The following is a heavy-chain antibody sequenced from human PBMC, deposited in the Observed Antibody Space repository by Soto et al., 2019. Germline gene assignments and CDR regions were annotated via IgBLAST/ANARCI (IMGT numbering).Heavy chain of an antibody. V-gene: IGHV1-8*01. CDR3: ARMETFGSLNWFDP. CDR2: MNPGSGDT. CDR1: GYSFTNND. D-gene: IGHD3-16*01. Sequence: AAVKVSCKASGYSFTNNDVSWVRQATGQGLEWMGWMNPGSGDTGYAQKFQGRVTMTRDISIATAYMELSSLRSDDTAIYYCARMETFGSLNWFDPWGQGTLVTVSS. J-gene: IGHJ5*02.